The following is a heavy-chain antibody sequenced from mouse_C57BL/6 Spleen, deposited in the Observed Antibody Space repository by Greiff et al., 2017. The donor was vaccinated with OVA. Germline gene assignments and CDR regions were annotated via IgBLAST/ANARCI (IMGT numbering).Heavy chain of an antibody. Sequence: EVQGVESGGGLVKPGGSLKLSCAASGFTFSSYAMSWVRQTPEKRLEWVATISDGGSYTYYPDNVKGRFTISRDNAKNNLYLQMSHLKSEDTAMYYCARDWSSGYERVFAYWGQGTLVTVSA. D-gene: IGHD3-2*02. CDR1: GFTFSSYA. J-gene: IGHJ3*01. V-gene: IGHV5-4*01. CDR2: ISDGGSYT. CDR3: ARDWSSGYERVFAY.